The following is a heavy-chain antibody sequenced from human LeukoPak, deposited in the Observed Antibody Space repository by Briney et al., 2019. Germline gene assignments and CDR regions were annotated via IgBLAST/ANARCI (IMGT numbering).Heavy chain of an antibody. J-gene: IGHJ4*02. Sequence: AGGSLRLSCAASGFTFSSYNMDWVRQAPGKGLEWVSFIDSSSRYIYQADSVKGRFTISRDSAKSSVFLQMNSLRAEDTAVYYCARVGGHCTSTSCPPPDYWGQGTLVTVSS. V-gene: IGHV3-21*01. CDR3: ARVGGHCTSTSCPPPDY. CDR1: GFTFSSYN. CDR2: IDSSSRYI. D-gene: IGHD2-2*01.